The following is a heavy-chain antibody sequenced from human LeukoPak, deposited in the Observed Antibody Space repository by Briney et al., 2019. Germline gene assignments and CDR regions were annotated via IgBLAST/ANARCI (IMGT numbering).Heavy chain of an antibody. CDR1: GFTFSSYG. Sequence: GGSLRLSCGASGFTFSSYGMHWVRQAQGKGLEWVAFTRYDGSHKDYADSVKGRFTISRDNSKNTLYLEMNSLRDEDTAVYYCAKAAPGYGCPIDYWGQGILVTVSS. V-gene: IGHV3-30*02. D-gene: IGHD2-15*01. CDR3: AKAAPGYGCPIDY. J-gene: IGHJ4*02. CDR2: TRYDGSHK.